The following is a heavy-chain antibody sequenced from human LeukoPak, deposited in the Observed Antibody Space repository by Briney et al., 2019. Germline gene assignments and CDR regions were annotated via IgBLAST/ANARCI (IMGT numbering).Heavy chain of an antibody. CDR3: ASHDDFWSGYSGAYYYYGMDV. V-gene: IGHV1-2*06. D-gene: IGHD3-3*01. J-gene: IGHJ6*02. CDR1: GYTFTGYY. Sequence: ASVKVSCKASGYTFTGYYMHWVRQAPGQGLEWMGRINPNSGGTNYAQKFQGRVTMTRDTSIGTAYMELSRLRSDDTAVYYCASHDDFWSGYSGAYYYYGMDVWGQGTTVTVSS. CDR2: INPNSGGT.